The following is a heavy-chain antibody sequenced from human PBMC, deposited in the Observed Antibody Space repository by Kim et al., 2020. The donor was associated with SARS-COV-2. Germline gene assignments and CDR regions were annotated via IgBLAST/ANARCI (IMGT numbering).Heavy chain of an antibody. CDR2: IWYDGSNK. Sequence: GGSLRLSCAASGFTFSSYGMHWVRQAPGKGLEWVAVIWYDGSNKYYADSVKGRFTISRDNSKNTLYLQMNSLRAEDTAVYYCARDGPGYSSSWYFGYPDYWGQGTLVTVSS. CDR1: GFTFSSYG. D-gene: IGHD6-13*01. J-gene: IGHJ4*02. CDR3: ARDGPGYSSSWYFGYPDY. V-gene: IGHV3-33*01.